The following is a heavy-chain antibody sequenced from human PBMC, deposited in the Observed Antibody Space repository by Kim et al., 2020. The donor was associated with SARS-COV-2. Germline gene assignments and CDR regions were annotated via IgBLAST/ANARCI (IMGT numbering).Heavy chain of an antibody. V-gene: IGHV1-69*02. D-gene: IGHD6-6*01. CDR3: ATMGSSPWCFDY. J-gene: IGHJ4*02. Sequence: NFAHKFQRKVTITADKSTSTAYMELSSLRSEDTAVYYCATMGSSPWCFDYWGQGTLVTVSS.